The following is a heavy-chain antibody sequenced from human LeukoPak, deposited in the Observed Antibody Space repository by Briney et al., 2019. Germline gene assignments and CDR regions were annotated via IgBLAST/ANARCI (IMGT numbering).Heavy chain of an antibody. CDR1: GGTFSSYT. CDR2: IIPILGIA. Sequence: SVKVSCKASGGTFSSYTISWVRQAPGQGLEWMGRIIPILGIANYAQKFQGRVTITRNTSISTAYMELSSLRSEDTAVYYCARGQDFWSGYYYYYMDVWGKGTTVTVSS. CDR3: ARGQDFWSGYYYYYMDV. J-gene: IGHJ6*03. D-gene: IGHD3-3*01. V-gene: IGHV1-69*02.